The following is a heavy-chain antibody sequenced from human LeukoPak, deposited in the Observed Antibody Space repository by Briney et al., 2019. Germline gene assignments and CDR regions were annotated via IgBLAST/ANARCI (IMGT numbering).Heavy chain of an antibody. CDR2: ISSSSSTI. J-gene: IGHJ4*02. Sequence: GGSLRLSCAASGFTFNAFGMNWVRQAPGKGLEWVSYISSSSSTIYYADSVKGRFTISRDNAKNSLYLQMNSLRDEDTAVYYCARDGYYDSSGYYPGGDYWGQGTLVTVSS. CDR3: ARDGYYDSSGYYPGGDY. V-gene: IGHV3-48*02. D-gene: IGHD3-22*01. CDR1: GFTFNAFG.